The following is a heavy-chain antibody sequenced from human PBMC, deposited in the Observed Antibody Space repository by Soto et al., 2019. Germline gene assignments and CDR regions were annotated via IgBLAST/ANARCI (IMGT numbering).Heavy chain of an antibody. J-gene: IGHJ6*02. V-gene: IGHV1-18*01. CDR1: GYTFTSYG. Sequence: QVQLVQSGAEVKKPGSSVKVSCKASGYTFTSYGISWVRQAPGQGLEWMGWISAYNGNTNYAQKLQGRVTMTTDTSTSTAYMELRSLRSDDTAVYYCARADALYYYYYGMDVWGQGTTVTVSS. CDR3: ARADALYYYYYGMDV. CDR2: ISAYNGNT.